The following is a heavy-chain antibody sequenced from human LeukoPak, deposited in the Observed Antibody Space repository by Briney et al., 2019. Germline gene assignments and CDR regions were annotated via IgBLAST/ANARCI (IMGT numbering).Heavy chain of an antibody. V-gene: IGHV4-30-4*01. CDR2: IYYSGST. CDR1: GGSISSGDYY. J-gene: IGHJ4*02. CDR3: ARAHYDSSGSTLFDY. D-gene: IGHD3-22*01. Sequence: NPSETLSLTCTVSGGSISSGDYYWSWIRQPPGKGLEWIGYIYYSGSTYYNPSLKSRVTISVDTSKNQFSLKLSSVTAADTAVYYCARAHYDSSGSTLFDYWGQGTLVTVSS.